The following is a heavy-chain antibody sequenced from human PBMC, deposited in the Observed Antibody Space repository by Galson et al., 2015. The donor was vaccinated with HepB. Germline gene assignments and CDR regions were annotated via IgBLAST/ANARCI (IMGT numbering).Heavy chain of an antibody. Sequence: PLRLSCAASGFTFSSYAMSWVRQAPGKGLEWVSAISGSGGSTYYADSVKGRFTISRDNSKNTLHLQMNSLTAEDTAVYYCAKPPRGDFDYWGQGTLVTVSS. D-gene: IGHD3-10*01. CDR2: ISGSGGST. CDR3: AKPPRGDFDY. CDR1: GFTFSSYA. J-gene: IGHJ4*02. V-gene: IGHV3-23*01.